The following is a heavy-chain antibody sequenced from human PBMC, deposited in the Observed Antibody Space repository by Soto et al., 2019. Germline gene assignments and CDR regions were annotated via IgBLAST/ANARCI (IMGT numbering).Heavy chain of an antibody. CDR2: VKSKTSGGTV. J-gene: IGHJ4*02. CDR1: GFSFNVAW. CDR3: VADVAAVGRGELDY. D-gene: IGHD6-13*01. V-gene: IGHV3-15*01. Sequence: EVQLVESGGGLVEPGGSLRLSCAASGFSFNVAWLTWVRQAPGKGLEWVGRVKSKTSGGTVDYAAPVKGRFTISRDDSIPTLNLQMNSLKTEDTAVYYCVADVAAVGRGELDYWGQGTLVTVSS.